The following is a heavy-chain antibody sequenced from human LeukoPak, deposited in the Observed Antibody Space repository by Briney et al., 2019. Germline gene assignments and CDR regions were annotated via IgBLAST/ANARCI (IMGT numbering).Heavy chain of an antibody. D-gene: IGHD5-24*01. Sequence: PGGSLRLSCAASGFTFSSYGMHWVRQAPGKGLEWVAFIRYDGSNKYYADSVKGRFTISRDNAKNTLYLQMNSLRAEDTAVYYCARALSEMATTKGYWGQGTLVTVSS. CDR3: ARALSEMATTKGY. CDR1: GFTFSSYG. V-gene: IGHV3-30*02. J-gene: IGHJ4*02. CDR2: IRYDGSNK.